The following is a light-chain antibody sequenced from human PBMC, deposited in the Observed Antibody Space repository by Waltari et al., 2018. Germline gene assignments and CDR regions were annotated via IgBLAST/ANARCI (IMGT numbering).Light chain of an antibody. CDR2: KVS. CDR1: QSLVHSDGNTY. J-gene: IGKJ4*01. CDR3: MQALQPPLS. V-gene: IGKV2-30*02. Sequence: DVVMTQSPLSLPVTLGQPASISCRSSQSLVHSDGNTYLNWFQQRPGQSPRRLIYKVSNRDSGVPDRFSGSGSGTDFTLEITRVEPEDVGIYYCMQALQPPLSFGGGTRVEI.